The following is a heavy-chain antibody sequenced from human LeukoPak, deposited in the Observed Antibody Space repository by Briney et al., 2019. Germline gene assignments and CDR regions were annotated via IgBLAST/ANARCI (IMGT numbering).Heavy chain of an antibody. D-gene: IGHD6-13*01. J-gene: IGHJ5*02. CDR3: ARHRLYSSSRFDP. Sequence: GESLQISCXGSGYSFTSYWIGWVRPVPGKGLEWMGIIYPGDSDTRYSPSFQGRVTISADKSISTAYLQWSSLKASDTAMYYCARHRLYSSSRFDPWGQGTLVTVSS. CDR1: GYSFTSYW. V-gene: IGHV5-51*01. CDR2: IYPGDSDT.